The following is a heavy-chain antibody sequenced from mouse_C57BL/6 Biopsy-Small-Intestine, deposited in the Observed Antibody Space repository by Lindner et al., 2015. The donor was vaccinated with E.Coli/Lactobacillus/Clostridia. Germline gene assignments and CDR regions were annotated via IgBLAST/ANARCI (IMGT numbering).Heavy chain of an antibody. D-gene: IGHD2-3*01. CDR3: ARGDDGYYLFAY. CDR1: GFTFSSYG. Sequence: VQLQESGGGLVKPGGSLKLSCAASGFTFSSYGMSWVRQTPDKRLEWVATISSGGSYTYYPDSVKGRFTISRDNAKNTLYLQMSSLKSEDTAMYFCARGDDGYYLFAYWGQGTLVTVSA. CDR2: ISSGGSYT. V-gene: IGHV5-6*01. J-gene: IGHJ3*01.